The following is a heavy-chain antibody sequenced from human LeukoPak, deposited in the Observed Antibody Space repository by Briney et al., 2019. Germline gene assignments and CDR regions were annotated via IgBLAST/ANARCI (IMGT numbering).Heavy chain of an antibody. J-gene: IGHJ5*02. Sequence: GASVKVSCKPSGYSFYDFNIHWVRQAPGQGLEWMGWIDPNSGGRNYAQKFQGRVTMTRDTSTSTAYMVLSSLTSDDTAVYYCARGGCSGGSCYSSWFDPWGQGTLVSVSS. V-gene: IGHV1-2*02. CDR2: IDPNSGGR. CDR1: GYSFYDFN. CDR3: ARGGCSGGSCYSSWFDP. D-gene: IGHD2-15*01.